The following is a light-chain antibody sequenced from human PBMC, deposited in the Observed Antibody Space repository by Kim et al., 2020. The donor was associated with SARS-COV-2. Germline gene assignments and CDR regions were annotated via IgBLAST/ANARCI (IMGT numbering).Light chain of an antibody. CDR1: SGYSNYK. J-gene: IGLJ3*02. V-gene: IGLV9-49*01. CDR3: GADHGSGSNFVYV. Sequence: GTLSSGYSNYKVDWYQQRPGKGPRFGMRVGTGGIVGSKGDGIPDRFSVLGSGLNRYLTIKNIQEEDESDYHCGADHGSGSNFVYVFGGGTQLNVL. CDR2: VGTGGIVG.